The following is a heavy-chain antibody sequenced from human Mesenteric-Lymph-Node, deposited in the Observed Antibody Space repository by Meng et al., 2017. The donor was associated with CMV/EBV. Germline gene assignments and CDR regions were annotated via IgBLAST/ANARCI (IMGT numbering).Heavy chain of an antibody. D-gene: IGHD2-21*02. J-gene: IGHJ4*02. Sequence: ETLSLTCAASGFTFSSYAVSWVRQAPGKGLQWVSAITGSGGSPYYADSVKGRFTISRDNSKNTLYLQMNSLRAEDSAVYYCAKDGLVTAMGYWGQGTLVTVSS. CDR1: GFTFSSYA. CDR3: AKDGLVTAMGY. V-gene: IGHV3-23*01. CDR2: ITGSGGSP.